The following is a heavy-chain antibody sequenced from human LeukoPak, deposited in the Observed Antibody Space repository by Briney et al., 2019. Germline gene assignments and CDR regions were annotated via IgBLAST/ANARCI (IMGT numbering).Heavy chain of an antibody. V-gene: IGHV4-59*12. Sequence: SETLSLTCTVSGGSISSYYWSWIRQPPGKGLEWIGYIYYSGSTNYNPSLKSRVTISVDTSKNQFSLNLTSVTAADTAVYYCARERFGELFNSEGDWFDPWGQGTLVTVSS. D-gene: IGHD3-10*01. CDR1: GGSISSYY. CDR3: ARERFGELFNSEGDWFDP. J-gene: IGHJ5*02. CDR2: IYYSGST.